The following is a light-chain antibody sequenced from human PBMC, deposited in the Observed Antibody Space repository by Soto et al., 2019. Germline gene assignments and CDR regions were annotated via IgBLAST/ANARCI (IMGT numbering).Light chain of an antibody. Sequence: EIVLTQSPGTLSLSPGERATLSCRASQSITRSYIAWYQQKPGQAPRLLIYDASSRATGIPDRFGGSGSGKDFTLTIISLEPEDFAVYYCQQYSSSPETFGQGTKVDIK. V-gene: IGKV3-20*01. CDR3: QQYSSSPET. J-gene: IGKJ1*01. CDR2: DAS. CDR1: QSITRSY.